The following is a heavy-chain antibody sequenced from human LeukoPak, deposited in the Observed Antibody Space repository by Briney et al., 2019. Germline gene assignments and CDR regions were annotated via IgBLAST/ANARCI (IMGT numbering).Heavy chain of an antibody. J-gene: IGHJ3*02. CDR1: GGSISSGDYY. D-gene: IGHD2-21*02. Sequence: SETLSLTCTISGGSISSGDYYWSWIRQPPGKGLEWIGYIYYSGSTYYNPSLKSRVTISVDTSKNQFSLKLSSVTAADTAVYYCARVGRAYCGGDCYPDAIDIWGQGTMVTVSS. CDR3: ARVGRAYCGGDCYPDAIDI. V-gene: IGHV4-30-4*01. CDR2: IYYSGST.